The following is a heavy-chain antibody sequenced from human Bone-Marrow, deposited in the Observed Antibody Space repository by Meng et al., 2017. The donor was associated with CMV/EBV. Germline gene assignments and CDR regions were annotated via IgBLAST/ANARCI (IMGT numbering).Heavy chain of an antibody. CDR1: GGSISSYY. CDR2: LYYSGST. Sequence: SETLSLTCSVSGGSISSYYWSWIRQPPGKGLQWIVYLYYSGSTNYNPSLKSRVTISVDTSKNQFSLKLSSVTAADTAVYYCARARRGDYSGFDYWGQGKLVTVSS. D-gene: IGHD4-17*01. J-gene: IGHJ4*02. V-gene: IGHV4-59*01. CDR3: ARARRGDYSGFDY.